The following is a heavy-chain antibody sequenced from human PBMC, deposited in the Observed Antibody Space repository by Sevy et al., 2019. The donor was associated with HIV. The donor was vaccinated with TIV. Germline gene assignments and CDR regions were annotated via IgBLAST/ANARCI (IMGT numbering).Heavy chain of an antibody. CDR1: GFTFSNAW. D-gene: IGHD2-21*02. Sequence: GGSLRLSCAASGFTFSNAWMSWVRQAPGKGLEWVGRIKSKTDGGTTDYAAAVKGRFTISRDDSKNTLYLQMNSLKTEDTAIYYCTTDAKLQGLTALLGYWGQGTLVTASS. J-gene: IGHJ4*02. V-gene: IGHV3-15*01. CDR2: IKSKTDGGTT. CDR3: TTDAKLQGLTALLGY.